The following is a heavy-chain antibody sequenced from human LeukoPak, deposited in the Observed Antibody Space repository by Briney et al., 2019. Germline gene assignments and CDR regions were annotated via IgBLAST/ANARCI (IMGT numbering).Heavy chain of an antibody. V-gene: IGHV3-48*03. CDR1: GFSFSSFA. CDR3: ARDRYYGSGSYGY. D-gene: IGHD3-10*01. CDR2: ISSSGSTI. J-gene: IGHJ4*02. Sequence: PGGSLRLSCTASGFSFSSFAMSWVRQAPGKGLEWVSYISSSGSTIYYADSVKGRFTISRDNAKNSLYLQMNSLRAEDTAVYYCARDRYYGSGSYGYWGQGTLVTVSS.